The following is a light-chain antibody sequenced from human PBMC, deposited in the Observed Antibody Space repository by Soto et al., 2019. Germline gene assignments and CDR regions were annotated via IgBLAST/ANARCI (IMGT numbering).Light chain of an antibody. V-gene: IGKV3-20*01. CDR3: HQYGTSTWT. J-gene: IGKJ1*01. CDR1: QSVTYSF. Sequence: EIVLTQSPGTLSLSPGERATLSCRASQSVTYSFLAWYQQKPGQAPRLLIYGASSRATGIPDRFSGSGSGADFTLTISRLEPEDFAVYYGHQYGTSTWTFGQVTKVEIK. CDR2: GAS.